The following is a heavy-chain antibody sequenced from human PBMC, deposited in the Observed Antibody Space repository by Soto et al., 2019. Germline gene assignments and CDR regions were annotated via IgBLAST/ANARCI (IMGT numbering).Heavy chain of an antibody. CDR1: GGTFSSYA. V-gene: IGHV1-69*13. Sequence: GASVKVSCKASGGTFSSYAISWVRQAPGQGLEWMGGIIPIFGTANYAQKFQGRVTITADESTSTAYMELSSLRSEDTAVYYCARVYYYDSSGYPHTGWFDPWGQGTLVTVSS. D-gene: IGHD3-22*01. J-gene: IGHJ5*02. CDR2: IIPIFGTA. CDR3: ARVYYYDSSGYPHTGWFDP.